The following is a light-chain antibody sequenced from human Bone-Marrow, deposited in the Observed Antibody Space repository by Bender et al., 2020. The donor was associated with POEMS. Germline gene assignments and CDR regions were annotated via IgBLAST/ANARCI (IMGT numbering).Light chain of an antibody. CDR1: SNDVGSYNL. Sequence: QSVLTQPASVSGSPGQSITISCTGSSNDVGSYNLVSWYQHHPGKAPKLMIYEDTKRPSGIPDRFSGSKSGTSATLGITGLQTGDEADYYCGTWDSSLSAPWVFGGGTKLTVL. J-gene: IGLJ3*02. V-gene: IGLV2-14*02. CDR2: EDT. CDR3: GTWDSSLSAPWV.